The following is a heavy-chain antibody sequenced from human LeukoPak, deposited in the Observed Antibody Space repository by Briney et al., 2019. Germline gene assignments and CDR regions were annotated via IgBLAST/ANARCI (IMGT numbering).Heavy chain of an antibody. Sequence: GGSLRLSCAASGFTFSSYSMHWVRQAPGKGLEWVAFIRYDGSNKYYADFVKGRFTISRDNSKNTLYLQMNSLRAEDTAVYYCAKDGEGTPAAIGAYWGQGTLVTVSS. CDR3: AKDGEGTPAAIGAY. V-gene: IGHV3-30*02. D-gene: IGHD2-2*01. CDR2: IRYDGSNK. J-gene: IGHJ4*02. CDR1: GFTFSSYS.